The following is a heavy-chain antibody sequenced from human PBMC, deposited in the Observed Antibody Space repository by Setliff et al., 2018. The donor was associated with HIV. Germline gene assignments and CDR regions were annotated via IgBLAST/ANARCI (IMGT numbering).Heavy chain of an antibody. CDR2: IIPIFGTA. V-gene: IGHV1-69*13. J-gene: IGHJ3*02. CDR3: ARDPGGYDSSGFDAFDI. D-gene: IGHD3-22*01. Sequence: SVKVSCKASGGTFSSYAISWVRQAPGQGLEWMGGIIPIFGTANYAQKFQGRVTITADESTSTAYMELSNLRSEDTAVYYCARDPGGYDSSGFDAFDIWGQGTMVTVSS. CDR1: GGTFSSYA.